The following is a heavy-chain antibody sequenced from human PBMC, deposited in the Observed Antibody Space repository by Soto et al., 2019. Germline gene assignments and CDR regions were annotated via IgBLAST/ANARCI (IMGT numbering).Heavy chain of an antibody. V-gene: IGHV1-69*12. CDR3: ARGPYQTLPGYSSGWYVEF. CDR2: IIPIFGTA. J-gene: IGHJ4*02. D-gene: IGHD6-19*01. Sequence: QVQLVQSGAEVKKPGSSVKVSCKASGGTFSSYAISWVRQAPGQGLEWMGGIIPIFGTANYAQKFQGRVTITADESKSTAYMELSSMRSEDTAVYYCARGPYQTLPGYSSGWYVEFWGQGTLVTVSS. CDR1: GGTFSSYA.